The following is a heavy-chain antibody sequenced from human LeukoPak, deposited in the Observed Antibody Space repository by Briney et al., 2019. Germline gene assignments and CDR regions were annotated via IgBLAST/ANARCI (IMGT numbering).Heavy chain of an antibody. V-gene: IGHV3-30-3*01. Sequence: PGRSLRLSCAASGFTFSSYAMHWVRQAPGKGLEWVAVISYDGSNKYYADSVKGRFTISRDNSKNTLYLQMNSLRAEDTAVYYCARDNWNYERYFDYWGQGTLVTVSS. CDR2: ISYDGSNK. D-gene: IGHD1-7*01. CDR3: ARDNWNYERYFDY. J-gene: IGHJ4*02. CDR1: GFTFSSYA.